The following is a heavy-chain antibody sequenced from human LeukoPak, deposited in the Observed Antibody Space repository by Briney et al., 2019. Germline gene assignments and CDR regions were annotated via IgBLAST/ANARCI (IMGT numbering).Heavy chain of an antibody. Sequence: SETLSLTCTVSGGSISSGGYYWSWIRQPPGKGLEWIGYIYHSGSTYYNPSLKSRVTISVDRSKNQFSLKLSSVTAADTAVYYCARGSVDIVVVPALDYWGQGTLVTVSS. CDR3: ARGSVDIVVVPALDY. D-gene: IGHD2-2*01. J-gene: IGHJ4*02. V-gene: IGHV4-30-2*01. CDR2: IYHSGST. CDR1: GGSISSGGYY.